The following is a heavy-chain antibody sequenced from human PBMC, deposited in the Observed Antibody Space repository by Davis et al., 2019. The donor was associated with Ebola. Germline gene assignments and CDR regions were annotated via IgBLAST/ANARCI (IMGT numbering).Heavy chain of an antibody. V-gene: IGHV4-30-4*07. J-gene: IGHJ4*02. D-gene: IGHD3-22*01. CDR3: ARGDSYYDPSGYYAGPEAPDH. CDR2: YYYTGST. CDR1: GGFVSSGGYS. Sequence: SETLSLTCAVSGGFVSSGGYSWSWIRQPPGKGLEWIGYYYYTGSTYYNLSLKSRVSISVDTSKNQFSLKLTSVTAADTAVYYCARGDSYYDPSGYYAGPEAPDHWGQGTLVSVSS.